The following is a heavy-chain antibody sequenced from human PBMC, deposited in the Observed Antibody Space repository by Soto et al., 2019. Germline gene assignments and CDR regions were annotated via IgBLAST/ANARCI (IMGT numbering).Heavy chain of an antibody. J-gene: IGHJ6*02. CDR1: GFTFSSYA. CDR3: ARVSIDVLYYYYGMDV. CDR2: ISYDGSNK. D-gene: IGHD6-6*01. V-gene: IGHV3-30-3*01. Sequence: GGSLRLSCAASGFTFSSYAMHWVRQAPGKGLEWVAVISYDGSNKYYADSVKGRFTISRDNSKNTLYLQMNSLRAEDTAVYYCARVSIDVLYYYYGMDVWGQGTTVTVSS.